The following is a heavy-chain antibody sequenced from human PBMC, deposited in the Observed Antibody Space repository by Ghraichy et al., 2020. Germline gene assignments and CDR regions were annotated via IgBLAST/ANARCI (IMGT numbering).Heavy chain of an antibody. CDR3: AREFGTTVPYGMDV. CDR1: GYTFTSYG. D-gene: IGHD1-7*01. Sequence: ASVKVSCKASGYTFTSYGISWVRQAPGQGLEWMGWISAYNGNTNYAQKLQGRVTMTTDTSTSTAYMELRSLRSDDTAVYYCAREFGTTVPYGMDVWGQGTTVTVSS. J-gene: IGHJ6*02. CDR2: ISAYNGNT. V-gene: IGHV1-18*04.